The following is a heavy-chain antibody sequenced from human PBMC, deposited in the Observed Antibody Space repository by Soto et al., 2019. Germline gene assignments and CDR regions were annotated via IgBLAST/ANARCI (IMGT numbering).Heavy chain of an antibody. CDR1: GGTFSSYA. CDR3: ARGKGTAMVYYFDY. J-gene: IGHJ4*02. Sequence: QVQLVQSGAEVKKPGSSVKVSCTASGGTFSSYAISWVRQAPGQGLEWMGGIIPIFGTANYAQKFQGRVTITADESTSTAYMELSSLRSEDTAVYYCARGKGTAMVYYFDYWGQGTLVTVSS. CDR2: IIPIFGTA. D-gene: IGHD5-18*01. V-gene: IGHV1-69*01.